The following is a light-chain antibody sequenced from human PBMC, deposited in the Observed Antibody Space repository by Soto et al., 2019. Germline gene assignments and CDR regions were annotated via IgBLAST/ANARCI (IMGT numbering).Light chain of an antibody. Sequence: EIVLTQSPATPSLSPGERATLSCGASQSVGSFLAWYQQKPGQAPRLLIYDTSIRATGIPARFSGSGSGTDFTLTISSLEPEDFAVYYCQQRNSWPPTFTFGQGTRLEIK. CDR1: QSVGSF. CDR2: DTS. J-gene: IGKJ5*01. CDR3: QQRNSWPPTFT. V-gene: IGKV3-11*01.